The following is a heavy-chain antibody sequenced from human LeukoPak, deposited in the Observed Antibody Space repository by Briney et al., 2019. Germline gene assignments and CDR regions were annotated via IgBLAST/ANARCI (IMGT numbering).Heavy chain of an antibody. CDR3: ARDDFEYSVHYGMDV. CDR1: GGSFSGYY. CDR2: INHSGST. V-gene: IGHV4-34*01. J-gene: IGHJ6*02. D-gene: IGHD3/OR15-3a*01. Sequence: SETLSLTCAVYGGSFSGYYWSWIRQPPGKGLEWIGEINHSGSTNYNPSLKSRLTMSVETSKNQISLRLRSVSAADTAVYYCARDDFEYSVHYGMDVWGQGTTVTVSS.